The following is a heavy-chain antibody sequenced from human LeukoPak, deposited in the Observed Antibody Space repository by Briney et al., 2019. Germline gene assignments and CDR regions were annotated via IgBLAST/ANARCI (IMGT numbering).Heavy chain of an antibody. J-gene: IGHJ4*02. CDR1: GFSFGDYA. CDR3: STTPYHYDTRGIGFDY. Sequence: GGSLRPSCAASGFSFGDYAMSWVRQAPGKGLEWVGLIRTKVYGGTTEYAASVKGRFTISREDAKSTAYLHMNSLKTEDTAVYYCSTTPYHYDTRGIGFDYWGQGTLVTVSS. V-gene: IGHV3-49*04. D-gene: IGHD3-22*01. CDR2: IRTKVYGGTT.